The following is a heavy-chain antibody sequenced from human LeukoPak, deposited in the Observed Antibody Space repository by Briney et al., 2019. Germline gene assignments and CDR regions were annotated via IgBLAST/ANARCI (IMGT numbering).Heavy chain of an antibody. Sequence: GGSLRLSCAASGFTFSSYAMHWVRQAPGKGLEWVAVISYDGSNKYYADSVKGRFTISRDNSKNTLYLQMNSLRAEDTAVYYCAKNLPAAILDYYYGMDVWGQGTTVTVSS. CDR1: GFTFSSYA. CDR3: AKNLPAAILDYYYGMDV. D-gene: IGHD2-2*02. J-gene: IGHJ6*02. CDR2: ISYDGSNK. V-gene: IGHV3-30*04.